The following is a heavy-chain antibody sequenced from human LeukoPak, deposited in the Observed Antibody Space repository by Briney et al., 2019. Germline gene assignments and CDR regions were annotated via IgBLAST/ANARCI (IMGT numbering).Heavy chain of an antibody. V-gene: IGHV3-23*01. CDR2: ISSSGANT. CDR3: MKEILVSY. J-gene: IGHJ4*02. CDR1: GFGFHDAA. Sequence: GGSLSPSCASSGFGFHDAAMTWVCQAPGKGLEWVSLISSSGANTYYADSVKGRFTISRDNSKNTLFLQMNSLRAEATAISYTMKEILVSYWGQGTLVTVSS. D-gene: IGHD5/OR15-5a*01.